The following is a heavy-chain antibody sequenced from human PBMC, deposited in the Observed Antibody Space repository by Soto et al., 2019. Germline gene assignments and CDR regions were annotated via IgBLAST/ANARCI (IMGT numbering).Heavy chain of an antibody. V-gene: IGHV4-59*08. Sequence: SETLSLTCTVSGGSISSYYWSWIRQPPGKGLEWIGYIYYSGSTNYNPSLKSRVTISVDTSKNQFSLELSSVTATDTALYTCARHLTSDGTVGWFDPWGQGTLVTVSS. D-gene: IGHD6-13*01. CDR2: IYYSGST. CDR1: GGSISSYY. CDR3: ARHLTSDGTVGWFDP. J-gene: IGHJ5*02.